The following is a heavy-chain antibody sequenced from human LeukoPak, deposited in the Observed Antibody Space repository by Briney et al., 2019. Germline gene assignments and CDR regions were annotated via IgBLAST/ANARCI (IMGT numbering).Heavy chain of an antibody. CDR1: GGTFSSYA. V-gene: IGHV1-69*13. CDR3: ARVSVVDTYYYYYGMDV. D-gene: IGHD5-18*01. CDR2: IIPIFGTA. J-gene: IGHJ6*02. Sequence: SVKVSCKASGGTFSSYAISWVRQAPGQGLEWMGGIIPIFGTANYAQKFQGRVTITADESTSTAYMELSSLRSEDTAVYYCARVSVVDTYYYYYGMDVWGQGTTVTVSS.